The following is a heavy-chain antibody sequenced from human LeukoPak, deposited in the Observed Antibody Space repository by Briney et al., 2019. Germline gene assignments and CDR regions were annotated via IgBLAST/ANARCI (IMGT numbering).Heavy chain of an antibody. CDR3: ARGSWDDVGYYYYYMDV. Sequence: SVKVSCKASGGSFSSHAVGWVRQAPGQGLEWLGGTIPLFGTTRYAQKFQGRVPITTDESTRTAYMDLSSLTSEDTAVYYCARGSWDDVGYYYYYMDVWGKGSTVTVSS. CDR1: GGSFSSHA. J-gene: IGHJ6*03. D-gene: IGHD1-1*01. CDR2: TIPLFGTT. V-gene: IGHV1-69*05.